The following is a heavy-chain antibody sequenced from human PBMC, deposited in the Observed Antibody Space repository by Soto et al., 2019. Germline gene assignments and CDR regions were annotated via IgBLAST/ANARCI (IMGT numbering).Heavy chain of an antibody. V-gene: IGHV4-31*03. Sequence: PSETLSLTCTVSGGSISSGNYYWSWIRQVPGKGLEWIGHIYVTGAVDYNPSLRDRITISQDTSERQFSLNLRLVTAADTAVYYCARLRIATNNYKWFDPWGQGTLVTVS. CDR2: IYVTGAV. D-gene: IGHD2-21*01. CDR3: ARLRIATNNYKWFDP. J-gene: IGHJ5*02. CDR1: GGSISSGNYY.